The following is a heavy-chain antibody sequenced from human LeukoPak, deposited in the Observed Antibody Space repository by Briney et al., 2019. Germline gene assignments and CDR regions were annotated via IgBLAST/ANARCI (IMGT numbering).Heavy chain of an antibody. CDR3: ARDGYIIRGTFDI. V-gene: IGHV4-59*01. Sequence: PSETLSLTCSVSGGSISSYYWSWIRQPPGKGLEWIGYIYHSGTTDYNPSLRSRVSISVDTSKNEFSLKLSSVTAVDTAVYYCARDGYIIRGTFDIWGQGTGVTVSS. CDR1: GGSISSYY. J-gene: IGHJ3*02. D-gene: IGHD5-24*01. CDR2: IYHSGTT.